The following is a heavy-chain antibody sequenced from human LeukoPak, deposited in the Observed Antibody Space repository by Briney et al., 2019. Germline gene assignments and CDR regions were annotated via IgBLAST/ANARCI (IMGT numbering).Heavy chain of an antibody. CDR3: ARVDYSADLGFDY. CDR1: GGSISTINYY. J-gene: IGHJ4*02. V-gene: IGHV4-39*01. D-gene: IGHD4-4*01. Sequence: PSETLSLTCTVSGGSISTINYYWGWIRQPPGKGLEWIGSVFYTASAFYNPSLKSRVTISVDTSKNQFSLKLSSVTAADTAVYYRARVDYSADLGFDYWGQGTLVTVSS. CDR2: VFYTASA.